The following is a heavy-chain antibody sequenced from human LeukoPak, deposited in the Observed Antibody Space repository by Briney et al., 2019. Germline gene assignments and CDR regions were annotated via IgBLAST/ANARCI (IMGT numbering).Heavy chain of an antibody. Sequence: GGSLRLSCEASGFTFSSFFMNWVRQAPGKGLEWVSAISGSGGSTYYADSVKGRFTISRDNSKNTLYLQMNSLRAEDTAVYYCAKEGFYCSGGSCYSFYYYYMDVWGKGTTVTVSS. CDR2: ISGSGGST. J-gene: IGHJ6*03. D-gene: IGHD2-15*01. V-gene: IGHV3-23*01. CDR1: GFTFSSFF. CDR3: AKEGFYCSGGSCYSFYYYYMDV.